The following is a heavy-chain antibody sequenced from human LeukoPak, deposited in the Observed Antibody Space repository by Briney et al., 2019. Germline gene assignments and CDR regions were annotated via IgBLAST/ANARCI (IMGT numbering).Heavy chain of an antibody. Sequence: GGSLRLSCAASGFTFSSYAMHWVRQAPGKGLEWVAVISYDGSNKYYADSVKGRFTISRDNSKNTLYLQMNSLRAEDAAVYYCARDQVVGATLHYFDYWGQGTLVTVSS. V-gene: IGHV3-30-3*01. CDR2: ISYDGSNK. J-gene: IGHJ4*02. D-gene: IGHD1-26*01. CDR1: GFTFSSYA. CDR3: ARDQVVGATLHYFDY.